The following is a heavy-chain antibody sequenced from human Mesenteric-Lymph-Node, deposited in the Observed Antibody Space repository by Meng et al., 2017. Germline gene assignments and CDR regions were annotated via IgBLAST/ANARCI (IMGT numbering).Heavy chain of an antibody. CDR3: ATDGWGLPDS. CDR2: INDNGDST. Sequence: GESLKISCEASGFTFSKYAMNWVRQAPGKRLEWVSSINDNGDSTYYADSVKGRFTISRDNSKNTLHLQMNSLRAEDTAVYYCATDGWGLPDSWGQGTQVTCAS. V-gene: IGHV3-23*01. D-gene: IGHD6-19*01. CDR1: GFTFSKYA. J-gene: IGHJ4*02.